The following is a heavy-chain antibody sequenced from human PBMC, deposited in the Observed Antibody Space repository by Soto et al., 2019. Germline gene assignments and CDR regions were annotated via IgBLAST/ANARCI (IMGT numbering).Heavy chain of an antibody. CDR1: GGTFSSYA. CDR2: IIPIFGTA. Sequence: SVKVSCKASGGTFSSYAISWVRQAPGQGLEWMGGIIPIFGTANYAQKFQGRVTITADESTSTAYMELSSLRSEDTAVYYCASPTYYYDSSGHQTNRGAFDIWGQGTMVTVSS. V-gene: IGHV1-69*13. D-gene: IGHD3-22*01. J-gene: IGHJ3*02. CDR3: ASPTYYYDSSGHQTNRGAFDI.